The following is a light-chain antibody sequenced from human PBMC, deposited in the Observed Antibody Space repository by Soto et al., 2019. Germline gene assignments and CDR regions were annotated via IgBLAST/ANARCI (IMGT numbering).Light chain of an antibody. J-gene: IGLJ3*02. CDR2: EVN. CDR3: SSFTSSSTQV. V-gene: IGLV2-14*01. Sequence: QSVLTQPASVSGSLGQSITISCTGTRSDVGGYNYVSWYQQHPGKVPKLMIYEVNNRPSGVSNRFSGSKSANTASLTISGLQADDEADYYCSSFTSSSTQVFGGGTKVTVL. CDR1: RSDVGGYNY.